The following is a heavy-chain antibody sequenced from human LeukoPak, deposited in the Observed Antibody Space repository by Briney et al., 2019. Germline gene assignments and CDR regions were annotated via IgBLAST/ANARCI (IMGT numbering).Heavy chain of an antibody. Sequence: GGSLRLSCAAPGFTFSSYGMHWVRQAPGKGLEWVAVISYDGSNKYYADSVKGRFTISRDNSKNTLYLQMNSLRAEDTAVYYCAKDGWYSSGWSPYYYYGMDVWGQGTTVTVSS. V-gene: IGHV3-30*18. CDR3: AKDGWYSSGWSPYYYYGMDV. CDR2: ISYDGSNK. CDR1: GFTFSSYG. D-gene: IGHD6-19*01. J-gene: IGHJ6*02.